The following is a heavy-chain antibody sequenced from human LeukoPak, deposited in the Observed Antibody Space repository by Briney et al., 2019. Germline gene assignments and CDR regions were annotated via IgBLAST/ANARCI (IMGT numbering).Heavy chain of an antibody. D-gene: IGHD2-15*01. Sequence: ASVKVSCKASGGTFSSYAISWVRQAPGQGLEWMGRIIPILGIANYAQKFQGRVTITADKSTSTAYMELSSLRSGDTAVYYCARAKGYCSGGSCPFFYYWGQGTLVTVSS. CDR1: GGTFSSYA. CDR2: IIPILGIA. CDR3: ARAKGYCSGGSCPFFYY. V-gene: IGHV1-69*04. J-gene: IGHJ4*02.